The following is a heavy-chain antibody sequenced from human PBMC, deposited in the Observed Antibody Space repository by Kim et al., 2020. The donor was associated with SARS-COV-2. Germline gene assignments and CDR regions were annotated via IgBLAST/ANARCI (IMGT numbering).Heavy chain of an antibody. CDR2: ICYDGSNK. CDR3: ARSIAAAHKYFDF. CDR1: GFTFSSYG. J-gene: IGHJ4*02. Sequence: GGSLRLSCAASGFTFSSYGMHWVRQAPGKGLEWVAVICYDGSNKYYADSVKGRFTISRDNSKNTLFLQMNSLRAEDTAVYYCARSIAAAHKYFDFWGQGTLVTVSS. D-gene: IGHD6-13*01. V-gene: IGHV3-33*01.